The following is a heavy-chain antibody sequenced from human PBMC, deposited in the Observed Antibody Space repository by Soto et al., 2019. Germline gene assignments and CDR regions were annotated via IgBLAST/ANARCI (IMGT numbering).Heavy chain of an antibody. D-gene: IGHD6-13*01. V-gene: IGHV3-7*03. Sequence: LRLSCEASGFTFSGYWMSWVRQAPGKGLEWVADIKHDGSVKFYVDSVKGRFTISRDNAKKLLYLQMSGLRAEDTALYYCARAPYINAWYRFDLWGQGTLVTVSS. J-gene: IGHJ4*02. CDR1: GFTFSGYW. CDR2: IKHDGSVK. CDR3: ARAPYINAWYRFDL.